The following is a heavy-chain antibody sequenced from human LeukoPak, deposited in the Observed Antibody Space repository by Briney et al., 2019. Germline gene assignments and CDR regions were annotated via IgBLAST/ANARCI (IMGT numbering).Heavy chain of an antibody. CDR1: GLSFSSYD. J-gene: IGHJ2*01. CDR2: IGTKGDT. Sequence: GGSLGLSCAASGLSFSSYDMHWVRQATGKGLEWVSAIGTKGDTYYSDSVRGRFTISRENGKNSLYLQMNSLRAGDTAVYYCAREMCDTVTWGWYFDLWGRGTLVTVSS. D-gene: IGHD4-17*01. CDR3: AREMCDTVTWGWYFDL. V-gene: IGHV3-13*01.